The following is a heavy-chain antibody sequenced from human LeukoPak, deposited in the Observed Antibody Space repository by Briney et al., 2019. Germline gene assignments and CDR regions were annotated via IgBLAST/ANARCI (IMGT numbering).Heavy chain of an antibody. V-gene: IGHV3-64*01. Sequence: GGSLRLSCAASGFTFSSYSMNWIRQAPGKGLEYVSAISSNGGSTYYANSVKGRFTISRDNSKNTLYLQMGSLRAEDMAVYYCARDERYCSGGSCYSWFDPWGQGTLVTVSS. CDR1: GFTFSSYS. J-gene: IGHJ5*02. CDR2: ISSNGGST. CDR3: ARDERYCSGGSCYSWFDP. D-gene: IGHD2-15*01.